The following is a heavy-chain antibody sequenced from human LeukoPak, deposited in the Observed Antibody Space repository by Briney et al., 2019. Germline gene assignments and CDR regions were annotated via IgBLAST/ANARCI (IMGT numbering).Heavy chain of an antibody. CDR1: GGSFSGYY. J-gene: IGHJ4*02. CDR2: INHSGSA. CDR3: ARGQGTVTTH. V-gene: IGHV4-34*01. Sequence: SETLSLTCAVYGGSFSGYYWSWIRQPPGKGLEWIGEINHSGSANYNPSLKSRVTISLDTSKNQFSLKLSSVTAADTAVHYCARGQGTVTTHWGQGTLATVSS. D-gene: IGHD4-17*01.